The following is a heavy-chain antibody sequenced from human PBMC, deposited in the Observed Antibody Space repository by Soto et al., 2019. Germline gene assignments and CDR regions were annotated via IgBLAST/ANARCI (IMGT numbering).Heavy chain of an antibody. CDR2: ISAYNGNT. J-gene: IGHJ6*02. Sequence: ASVKVSCKASGYTFTSYGISWVRQAPGQGLEWMGWISAYNGNTNYAQKLQGRVTMTTDTSTSTAYMELRSLRSDDTAVYYCAGQYSSSSTHYYYYGMDVWGQGTTVTVSS. CDR1: GYTFTSYG. D-gene: IGHD6-6*01. V-gene: IGHV1-18*04. CDR3: AGQYSSSSTHYYYYGMDV.